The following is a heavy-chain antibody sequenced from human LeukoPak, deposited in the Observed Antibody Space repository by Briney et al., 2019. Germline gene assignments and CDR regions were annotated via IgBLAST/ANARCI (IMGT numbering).Heavy chain of an antibody. Sequence: GGSLRLSCAASGFTFSSYWMTWVRQAPGKGLEWVANIRKDGSEKYYVDSVKGRFTISRDNAENSLYLQMNSLRAEDTAVYYCARVAAAGRAMDVWGQGTTVTVSS. V-gene: IGHV3-7*05. CDR1: GFTFSSYW. D-gene: IGHD6-13*01. CDR3: ARVAAAGRAMDV. CDR2: IRKDGSEK. J-gene: IGHJ6*02.